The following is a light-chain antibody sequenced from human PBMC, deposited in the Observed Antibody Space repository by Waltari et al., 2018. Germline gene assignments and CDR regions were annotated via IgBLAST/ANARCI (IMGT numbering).Light chain of an antibody. CDR2: KAS. CDR1: QSISNS. CDR3: QQYHSSSRT. V-gene: IGKV1-5*03. J-gene: IGKJ2*01. Sequence: DIQMTQSPSTLSASVGDRVTITCRASQSISNSLAWYQQKPGRAPNLLIYKASSLQSGVSSRFSGSGSGTEFTLTISSLQPDDFATYYCQQYHSSSRTIGLGTKLEIK.